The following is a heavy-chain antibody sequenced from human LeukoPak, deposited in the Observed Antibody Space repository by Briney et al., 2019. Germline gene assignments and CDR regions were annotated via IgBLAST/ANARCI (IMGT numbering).Heavy chain of an antibody. CDR3: ARGIRYGSGSYGHRY. J-gene: IGHJ4*02. CDR1: GGSFSGYY. CDR2: INHSGST. V-gene: IGHV4-34*01. D-gene: IGHD3-10*01. Sequence: SETLSLTCAVYGGSFSGYYWSWLRQPPGKGLEWIGEINHSGSTNYNPSLKSRVTISVDTSKNQFSLKLSSVTAADTAVYYCARGIRYGSGSYGHRYWGQGTLVTASS.